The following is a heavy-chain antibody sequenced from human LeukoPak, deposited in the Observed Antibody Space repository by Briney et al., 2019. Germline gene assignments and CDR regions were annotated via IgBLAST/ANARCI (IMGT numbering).Heavy chain of an antibody. Sequence: PGGSLRLSCAASGFTVNSYYMSWVRQAPGKGLEWISVIYSAGNTHYADSVMGRFTISRDISKNTLYLQMDSLRAGDTAIYYCATANWWGQGTLVTVSS. J-gene: IGHJ4*02. CDR1: GFTVNSYY. CDR3: ATANW. V-gene: IGHV3-53*01. CDR2: IYSAGNT. D-gene: IGHD4/OR15-4a*01.